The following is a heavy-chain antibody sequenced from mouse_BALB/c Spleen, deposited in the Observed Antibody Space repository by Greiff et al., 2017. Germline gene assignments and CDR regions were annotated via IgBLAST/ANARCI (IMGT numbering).Heavy chain of an antibody. CDR1: GFSLTSYG. CDR2: IWAGGST. V-gene: IGHV2-9*02. Sequence: QVQLKESGPGLVAPSQSLSITCTVSGFSLTSYGVHWVRQPPGKGLEWLGVIWAGGSTNYNSALMSRLSISKDNAKSQVFLKMNRLQTDDTAMYYCAREASYAMDYWGQGTSVTVSS. J-gene: IGHJ4*01. CDR3: AREASYAMDY.